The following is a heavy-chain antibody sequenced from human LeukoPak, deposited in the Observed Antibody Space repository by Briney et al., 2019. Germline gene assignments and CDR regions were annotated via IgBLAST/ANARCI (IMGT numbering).Heavy chain of an antibody. J-gene: IGHJ3*02. CDR2: ISNSGYTI. CDR1: GFTFSDDY. Sequence: GGSLRLSCAASGFTFSDDYMSWIRQAPGKGLEWVSYISNSGYTIYYADSVKGRFTISRDNAENSLYLQMNSLRAEDTAVYYCARDREQWLHGGAFDIWGQGTMVTVSS. V-gene: IGHV3-11*04. D-gene: IGHD6-19*01. CDR3: ARDREQWLHGGAFDI.